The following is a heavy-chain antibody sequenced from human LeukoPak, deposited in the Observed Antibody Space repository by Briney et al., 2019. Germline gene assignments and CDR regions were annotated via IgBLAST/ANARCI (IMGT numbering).Heavy chain of an antibody. CDR2: IYYSGGT. CDR3: ARRGGDSSGNFDY. CDR1: GGSMSSYF. D-gene: IGHD3-22*01. Sequence: KPSETLSLTCTVSGGSMSSYFWSWIRQSPGKGLKWIGYIYYSGGTNYNPSLKSRVTISVDSSKNQFSLKVNSVTAADTAVYYCARRGGDSSGNFDYWGQGILVTVSS. J-gene: IGHJ4*02. V-gene: IGHV4-59*08.